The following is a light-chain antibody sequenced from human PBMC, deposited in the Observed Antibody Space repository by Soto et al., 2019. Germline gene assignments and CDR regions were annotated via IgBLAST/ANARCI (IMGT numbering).Light chain of an antibody. V-gene: IGLV1-40*01. Sequence: QSVLTQPPSVSGAPGQRVTISCTGSSSNIGASYDVNWYQQLPGTAPKLLIYGNSNRPSGVPDRFSGSKSGTSASLAITGLQAEDEADYYCQSYDSSLSGVVFGGGTKLTVL. CDR2: GNS. J-gene: IGLJ2*01. CDR3: QSYDSSLSGVV. CDR1: SSNIGASYD.